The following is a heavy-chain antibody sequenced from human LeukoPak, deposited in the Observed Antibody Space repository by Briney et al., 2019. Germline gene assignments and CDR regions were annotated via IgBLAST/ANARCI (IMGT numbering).Heavy chain of an antibody. CDR2: IYTSGST. V-gene: IGHV4-61*02. Sequence: SETLSLTCTVSGNSISSGDYYWSWIRQPAGKGLEWIGRIYTSGSTTYNPSLKSRVTISGDTSENQVSLRLSSVTAADTAVYYCARASYSYDISGWVPFDYWGQGTLVTVSS. CDR3: ARASYSYDISGWVPFDY. D-gene: IGHD3-22*01. CDR1: GNSISSGDYY. J-gene: IGHJ4*02.